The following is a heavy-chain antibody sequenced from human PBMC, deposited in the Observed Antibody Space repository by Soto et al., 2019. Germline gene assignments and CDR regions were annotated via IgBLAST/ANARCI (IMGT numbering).Heavy chain of an antibody. CDR3: ARAEDSSGPEDY. CDR2: ISSNGGST. V-gene: IGHV3-64*01. CDR1: GFTFSSYA. J-gene: IGHJ4*02. D-gene: IGHD3-22*01. Sequence: EVQLVESGGGLVQPGGSLRLYCAASGFTFSSYAMHWVRQAPGKGREYVSAISSNGGSTYYAKSVKGRFTISRDNSKNTRYLQMGSLRADDMAVYYCARAEDSSGPEDYWGQGTLVTVSS.